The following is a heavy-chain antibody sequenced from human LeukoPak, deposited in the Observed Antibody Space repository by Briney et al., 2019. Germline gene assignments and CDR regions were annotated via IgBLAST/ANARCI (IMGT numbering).Heavy chain of an antibody. CDR3: ARTSYGSGSFENWFDP. V-gene: IGHV1-69*01. Sequence: SSVKVSCKASGGTFSSYAISWVRHAPGQGLEWMGGIIPIFGTANYAQKFQGRVTITADESTSTAYMELSSLRSEDTAVYYCARTSYGSGSFENWFDPWGQGTLVTVSS. D-gene: IGHD3-10*01. CDR2: IIPIFGTA. CDR1: GGTFSSYA. J-gene: IGHJ5*02.